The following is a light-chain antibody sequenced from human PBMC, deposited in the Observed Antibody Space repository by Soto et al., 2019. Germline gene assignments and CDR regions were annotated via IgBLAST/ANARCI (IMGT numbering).Light chain of an antibody. CDR1: SSNIGAGYD. V-gene: IGLV1-40*01. CDR2: ANI. J-gene: IGLJ1*01. CDR3: QSYDSTLSARYV. Sequence: QSVLTQPPSVSGAPGQRVTSSCTGSSSNIGAGYDVHWYQQRPGAAPKLLISANINRPSGVPDRFSGSKSGTSASLAITGLQADDEGDYYCQSYDSTLSARYVFGTGTKVTVL.